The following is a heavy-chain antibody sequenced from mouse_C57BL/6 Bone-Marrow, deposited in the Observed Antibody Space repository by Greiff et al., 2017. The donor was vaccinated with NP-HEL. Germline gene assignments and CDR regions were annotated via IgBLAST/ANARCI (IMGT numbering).Heavy chain of an antibody. CDR2: IYPGNGYT. D-gene: IGHD1-3*01. V-gene: IGHV1-58*01. CDR1: GYTFTSYG. CDR3: ARSGLYLDY. J-gene: IGHJ2*01. Sequence: VQLQQSGAELVRPGSSVKMSCKTSGYTFTSYGINWVKQRPGQGLEWIGYIYPGNGYTKYTEKFKGKATLTSDTSSSTAYMQLSSLTSEDSAIYFCARSGLYLDYWGQGTTLTVSS.